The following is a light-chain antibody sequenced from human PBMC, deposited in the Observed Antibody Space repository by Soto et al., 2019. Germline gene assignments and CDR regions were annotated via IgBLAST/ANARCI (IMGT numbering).Light chain of an antibody. CDR2: DVS. J-gene: IGKJ1*01. Sequence: DIQLTQSPSTLSASVGDSVTITCRASQNFSTSLAWYQHKPGEAPKLLMFDVSNLESGVPSRFSGSGSGTEFTLSISSLHSDDFATYYCQQYDYSRTFGQGTKVDI. V-gene: IGKV1-5*01. CDR3: QQYDYSRT. CDR1: QNFSTS.